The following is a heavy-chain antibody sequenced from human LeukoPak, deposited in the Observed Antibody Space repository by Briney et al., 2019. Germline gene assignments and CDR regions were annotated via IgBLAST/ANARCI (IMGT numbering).Heavy chain of an antibody. CDR2: ISYDGSNK. CDR3: ARDAPLVGESIDY. CDR1: GFTFSSYA. J-gene: IGHJ4*02. D-gene: IGHD3-10*01. V-gene: IGHV3-30-3*01. Sequence: GGSLRLSCAASGFTFSSYAMHWVRQAPGKGLEWVAVISYDGSNKYYADSVKGRFTISRDNSKNTLYLQMNSLRAEDTAVYYCARDAPLVGESIDYWGQGTLVTVSS.